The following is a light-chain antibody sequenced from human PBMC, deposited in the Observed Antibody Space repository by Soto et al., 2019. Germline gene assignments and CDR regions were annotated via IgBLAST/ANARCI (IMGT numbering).Light chain of an antibody. CDR3: SSYTSSSTLV. J-gene: IGLJ2*01. CDR1: SSDVGGYNY. CDR2: EVS. Sequence: QSALTQPASVSGSPGQSITISCTGTSSDVGGYNYVSCYQQHPRKAPKLMIYEVSNRPSGVSNRFSGSKSGNTASLTISGLQAEDEADYYCSSYTSSSTLVFGGGTKLTVL. V-gene: IGLV2-14*01.